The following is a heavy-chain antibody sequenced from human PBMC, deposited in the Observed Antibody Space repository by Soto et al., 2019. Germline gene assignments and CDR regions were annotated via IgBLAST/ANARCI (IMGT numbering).Heavy chain of an antibody. D-gene: IGHD3-3*01. CDR2: IKQDGTEK. J-gene: IGHJ3*01. V-gene: IGHV3-7*01. CDR3: ATILDRAFEA. CDR1: GFTFSSYW. Sequence: EVQLVESGGGLVQPGGSLRLSCAASGFTFSSYWMSWVRQAPGRGLEWMGNIKQDGTEKDDVDSVKGRFTISRDNARNSVFLQMDSLRAHDTAVYYCATILDRAFEAWGQGTMVTVSS.